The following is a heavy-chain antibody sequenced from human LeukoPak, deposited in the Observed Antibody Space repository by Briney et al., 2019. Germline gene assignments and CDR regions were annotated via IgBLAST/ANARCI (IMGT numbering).Heavy chain of an antibody. J-gene: IGHJ4*02. Sequence: PSETLSLTCGVSGASVSSGGYAWTWIRQPPGKGLEWIGYIYYNGNTYYNPSLQSRLTISLDTSENQFSLKLTSVTVADTAVYYCARDHLAVGSLDFWGQGTLATVSS. D-gene: IGHD6-19*01. CDR3: ARDHLAVGSLDF. CDR2: IYYNGNT. V-gene: IGHV4-30-4*07. CDR1: GASVSSGGYA.